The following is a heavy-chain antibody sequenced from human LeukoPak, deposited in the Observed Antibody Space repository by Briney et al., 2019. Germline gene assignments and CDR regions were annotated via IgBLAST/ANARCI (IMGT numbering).Heavy chain of an antibody. CDR2: ISSSSSYI. Sequence: GGSLRLSCAASGFTFSSYSMNWVRQAPGKGLEWVSSISSSSSYIYYADSVKGRFTISRDNAKNSLYLQMNSLRAEDTAVYYCAREEHCSGGSCYSSYYYYYMDVWGKGTTVTVSS. J-gene: IGHJ6*03. V-gene: IGHV3-21*01. CDR1: GFTFSSYS. D-gene: IGHD2-15*01. CDR3: AREEHCSGGSCYSSYYYYYMDV.